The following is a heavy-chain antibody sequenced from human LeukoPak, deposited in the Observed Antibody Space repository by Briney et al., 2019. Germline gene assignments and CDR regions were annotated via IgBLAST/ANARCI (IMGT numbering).Heavy chain of an antibody. V-gene: IGHV4-39*01. Sequence: SETLSLTCSGSGGYISTSNYYWGWIRQPPGKGLEWIGTIYYSGRTYYNPSLQSRVTISLDASQNQLSLQVRSVTVVDTAVYYCARFFYYDASLPPYWGQGTLVTVSS. CDR1: GGYISTSNYY. J-gene: IGHJ4*02. CDR2: IYYSGRT. CDR3: ARFFYYDASLPPY. D-gene: IGHD3-16*01.